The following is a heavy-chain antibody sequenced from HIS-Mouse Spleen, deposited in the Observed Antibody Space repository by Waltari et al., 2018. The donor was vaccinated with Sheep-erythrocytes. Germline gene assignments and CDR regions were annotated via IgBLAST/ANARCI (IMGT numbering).Heavy chain of an antibody. CDR3: ARVASGATFDY. J-gene: IGHJ4*02. V-gene: IGHV3-21*01. CDR2: ISSSSSYI. D-gene: IGHD1-26*01. Sequence: LEWVSSISSSSSYIYYADSVKGRFTISRDHAKNSLYLQMNSLRAEDTAVYYCARVASGATFDYWGQGTLVTVSS.